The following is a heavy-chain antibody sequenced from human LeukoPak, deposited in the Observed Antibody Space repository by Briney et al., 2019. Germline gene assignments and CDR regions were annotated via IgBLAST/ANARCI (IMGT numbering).Heavy chain of an antibody. CDR1: GYSITTGYY. Sequence: SETXXLTCTVSGYSITTGYYWGWIRPTPGXGLXGIXSIYHTGSTFYNPSLKSRVTISVDPSKNQFSLKLSSVIVADTAVYYCARASGGSVTGPVFDYWGQGTLVTVSS. CDR3: ARASGGSVTGPVFDY. J-gene: IGHJ4*02. D-gene: IGHD2-15*01. V-gene: IGHV4-38-2*02. CDR2: IYHTGST.